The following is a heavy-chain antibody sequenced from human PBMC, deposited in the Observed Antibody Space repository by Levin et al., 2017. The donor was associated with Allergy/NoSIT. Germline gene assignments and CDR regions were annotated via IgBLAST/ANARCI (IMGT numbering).Heavy chain of an antibody. J-gene: IGHJ3*02. CDR1: GFTFSSYS. CDR2: IKADGSEK. D-gene: IGHD6-6*01. Sequence: GGSLRLSCAAAGFTFSSYSMNWVRQAPGKGLECVAQIKADGSEKNYVDSVKGRFTISRDNAKNSLHLQMDSLRAEDTAVYYCARDAIVGRPLVAFDIWGQGTTVTVSS. CDR3: ARDAIVGRPLVAFDI. V-gene: IGHV3-7*01.